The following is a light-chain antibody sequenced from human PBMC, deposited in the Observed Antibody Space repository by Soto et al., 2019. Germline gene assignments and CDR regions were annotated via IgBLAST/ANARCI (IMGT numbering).Light chain of an antibody. J-gene: IGKJ5*01. CDR2: AAS. CDR1: QSISSY. CDR3: QQSYSTPIT. V-gene: IGKV1-39*01. Sequence: DIPMTQSPSSLSASVGDRVTITCRASQSISSYLNWYQQKPEKAPKLLIYAASSLQSGVPSRFSGSGSGTDFTLTISSLQPADFATYYCQQSYSTPITFGHGTRLEIK.